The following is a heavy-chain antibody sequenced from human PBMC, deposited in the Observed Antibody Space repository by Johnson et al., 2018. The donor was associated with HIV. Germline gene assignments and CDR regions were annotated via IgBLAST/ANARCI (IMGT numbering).Heavy chain of an antibody. J-gene: IGHJ3*02. CDR3: ATIAAHGAAFDI. CDR1: GFTFSNYG. D-gene: IGHD6-25*01. V-gene: IGHV3-33*01. Sequence: QVQLVESGGGVVQPGRSLRLSCAASGFTFSNYGMHWVRQTPGKGLEWVAVIWYDGSNKYHADSVKGRFTISRDNSKNTLYLQMNSLRPEDTAAYYCATIAAHGAAFDIWGQGTVVTVSS. CDR2: IWYDGSNK.